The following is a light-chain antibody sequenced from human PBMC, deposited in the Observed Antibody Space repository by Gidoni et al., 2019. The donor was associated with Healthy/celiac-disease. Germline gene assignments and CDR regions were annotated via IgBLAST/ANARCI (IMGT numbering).Light chain of an antibody. J-gene: IGLJ1*01. V-gene: IGLV3-19*01. CDR1: SLRSYY. Sequence: SSELTQDPAVSVALGQTVRITCQGDSLRSYYASWYQQKPGQAPVLVIYGKNNRPSGIPDRFSGSSSGNTASLTITGAQAEDEADYYCNSRDSSDLYVFGTGTKVTVL. CDR2: GKN. CDR3: NSRDSSDLYV.